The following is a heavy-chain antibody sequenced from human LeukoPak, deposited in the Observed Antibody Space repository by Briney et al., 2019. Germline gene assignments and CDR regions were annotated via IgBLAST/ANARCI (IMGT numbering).Heavy chain of an antibody. Sequence: GGSLRLSCAASGFTFSSYWMHWVRQAPGKGLVWVSRINTDGSSTSYADSVKGRFTISRDNAKNTLYLQMNSLRAEDTAVYYCARDVDHDFWSGYTIYYYYYMDVWGKGTTVTVSS. D-gene: IGHD3-3*01. CDR1: GFTFSSYW. CDR2: INTDGSST. CDR3: ARDVDHDFWSGYTIYYYYYMDV. J-gene: IGHJ6*03. V-gene: IGHV3-74*01.